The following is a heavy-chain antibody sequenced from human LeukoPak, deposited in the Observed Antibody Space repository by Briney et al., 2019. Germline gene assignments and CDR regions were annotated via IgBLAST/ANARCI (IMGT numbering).Heavy chain of an antibody. J-gene: IGHJ5*02. CDR2: IIPILGIA. Sequence: SVKVSCKASGGTFSSYAISWVRQAPGQGLEWMGRIIPILGIANYAQKFQGRVTITADKSTSTAYMELSSLRSEDTAAYYCASQANWFDPWGQGTLVTVSS. CDR1: GGTFSSYA. CDR3: ASQANWFDP. V-gene: IGHV1-69*04.